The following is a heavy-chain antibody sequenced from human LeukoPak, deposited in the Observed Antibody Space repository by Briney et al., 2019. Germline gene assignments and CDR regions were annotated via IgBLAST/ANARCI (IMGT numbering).Heavy chain of an antibody. CDR1: GFTFSSYE. V-gene: IGHV3-53*01. D-gene: IGHD3-10*01. Sequence: GGSLRLSCAASGFTFSSYEMNWVRQAPGKGLEWVSVIYSGGSTYYADSVKGRFTISRDNSKNTLYLQMNSLRAEDTAVYYCARDRMVRYAFDIWGQGTMVTVSS. CDR3: ARDRMVRYAFDI. J-gene: IGHJ3*02. CDR2: IYSGGST.